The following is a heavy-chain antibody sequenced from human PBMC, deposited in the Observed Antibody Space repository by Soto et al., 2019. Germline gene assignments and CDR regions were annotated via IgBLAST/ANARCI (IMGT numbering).Heavy chain of an antibody. J-gene: IGHJ4*02. D-gene: IGHD6-13*01. Sequence: QVQLQESGPGLVTPSETLSLTCTVSGGSISSHYWSWMRQAPGKGLEWIGYFYYSGSSNYNPSLKSRVTIXGXTXXNQFSLRLSSVTAADTAVYYCARHFPVPASGAFAYWGQGILVTVSS. CDR2: FYYSGSS. V-gene: IGHV4-59*08. CDR1: GGSISSHY. CDR3: ARHFPVPASGAFAY.